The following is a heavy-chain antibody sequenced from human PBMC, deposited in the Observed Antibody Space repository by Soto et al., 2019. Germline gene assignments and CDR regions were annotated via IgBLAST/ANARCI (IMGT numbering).Heavy chain of an antibody. J-gene: IGHJ3*02. CDR3: ARHRPNCSGGSCYSHAFDI. CDR1: GGSISSYY. V-gene: IGHV4-59*08. Sequence: SETLSLTCTVSGGSISSYYWSWIRQPPGKGLEWIGYIYYSGSTNYNPSLKSRVTISVDTSKNQFSLKLSSVTAADTAVYYCARHRPNCSGGSCYSHAFDIWGQGTMVTVSS. D-gene: IGHD2-15*01. CDR2: IYYSGST.